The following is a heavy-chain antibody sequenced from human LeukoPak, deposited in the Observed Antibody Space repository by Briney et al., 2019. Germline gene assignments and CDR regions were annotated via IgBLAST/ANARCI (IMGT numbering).Heavy chain of an antibody. V-gene: IGHV3-9*01. CDR1: GFTFDDYA. CDR2: ISWNSGSI. CDR3: AKDATDYYDSSGYANPFDY. Sequence: GGSLRLSCAASGFTFDDYAMHWVRQAPGKGLEWVSGISWNSGSIGYADSMKGRFTISRDNAKNSLYLQMNSLRAEDTALYYCAKDATDYYDSSGYANPFDYWGQGTLVTVSS. J-gene: IGHJ4*02. D-gene: IGHD3-22*01.